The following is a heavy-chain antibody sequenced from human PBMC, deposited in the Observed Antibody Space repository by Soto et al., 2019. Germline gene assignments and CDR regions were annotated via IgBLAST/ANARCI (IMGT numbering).Heavy chain of an antibody. V-gene: IGHV1-18*01. J-gene: IGHJ4*02. CDR3: ARDPLLTPLPYSYGYFDY. Sequence: GASVKVSCKASGYTFTSYGISWVRQAPGQGLEWMGWISAYNGNTNYAQKLQGRVTMTTDTSTSTAYMELRSLRSDDTAVYYCARDPLLTPLPYSYGYFDYWGQGTLVTVSS. CDR1: GYTFTSYG. CDR2: ISAYNGNT. D-gene: IGHD5-18*01.